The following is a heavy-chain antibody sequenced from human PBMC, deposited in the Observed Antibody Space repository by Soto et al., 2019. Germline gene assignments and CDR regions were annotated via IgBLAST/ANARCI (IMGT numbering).Heavy chain of an antibody. V-gene: IGHV4-59*08. D-gene: IGHD2-15*01. CDR3: ARQYCSGGSCYIDY. Sequence: QVQLQESGPGLVKPSETLSLTCTVSGGSISSYYWSWIRQPPGKGLEWIGYIYYSGSTNYNPSLKSRVTISVDPSKNQFSLKLGSVTAADTAVYYCARQYCSGGSCYIDYWGQGTLVTVSS. CDR2: IYYSGST. J-gene: IGHJ4*02. CDR1: GGSISSYY.